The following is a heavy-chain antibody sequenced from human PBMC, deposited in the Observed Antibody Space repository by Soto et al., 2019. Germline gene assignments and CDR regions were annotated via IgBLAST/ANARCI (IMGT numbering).Heavy chain of an antibody. V-gene: IGHV3-9*01. D-gene: IGHD3-22*01. CDR3: AKGMGSGYYIAVFDP. CDR1: GFTLDAYP. Sequence: EMQLVESGGGLVQPGRSLRLSCAASGFTLDAYPIHWVRQAPGKGLEWVSGISWNSGSIAYADSVKGRFTISRDNAKNSLYLQMNSLRAEDTALYYCAKGMGSGYYIAVFDPWGQGTRVTVSS. CDR2: ISWNSGSI. J-gene: IGHJ5*02.